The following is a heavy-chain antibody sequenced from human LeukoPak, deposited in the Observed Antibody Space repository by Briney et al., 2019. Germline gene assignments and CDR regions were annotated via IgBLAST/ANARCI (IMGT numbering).Heavy chain of an antibody. CDR2: IKQDGSDK. J-gene: IGHJ4*02. CDR3: ARGVVPAANVAY. V-gene: IGHV3-7*04. Sequence: GGSLRLSCAASGFTFSTYWMSWVRQAPGKGLEWVANIKQDGSDKYYVDSVKGRFTISRGNANNSLYLQMNSLRAEDTAVYYCARGVVPAANVAYWGQGTLVTVSS. CDR1: GFTFSTYW. D-gene: IGHD2-2*01.